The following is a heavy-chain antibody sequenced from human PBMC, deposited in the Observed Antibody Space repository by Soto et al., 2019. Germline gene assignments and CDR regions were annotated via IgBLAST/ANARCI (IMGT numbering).Heavy chain of an antibody. Sequence: PSETLSLTCTVSGISVSTRDYYWGWVRQPPGKGLDWIGNIYYSGSTFYNPSLRSRVTISVDTSKNQFSLKLNSVTAADTAVYFCAGFVVPASRNSDFDYWGQGTLVTVSS. CDR1: GISVSTRDYY. CDR2: IYYSGST. CDR3: AGFVVPASRNSDFDY. D-gene: IGHD2-15*01. V-gene: IGHV4-39*01. J-gene: IGHJ4*02.